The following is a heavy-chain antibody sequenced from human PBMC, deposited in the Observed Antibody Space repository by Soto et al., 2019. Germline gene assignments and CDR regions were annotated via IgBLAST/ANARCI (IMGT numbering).Heavy chain of an antibody. CDR1: GLSLSTYDMG. J-gene: IGHJ4*02. Sequence: QITLKESGPTLVSPAQTLTLTCDFSGLSLSTYDMGVAWIRQPPGKALEWLALIYWDDDKRYSPSLKDRLAISKDTSSNQVVLTITIMDPGDTATYFCAHAGDYDLLTFDHWGPGTLVTVSS. V-gene: IGHV2-5*02. D-gene: IGHD4-17*01. CDR2: IYWDDDK. CDR3: AHAGDYDLLTFDH.